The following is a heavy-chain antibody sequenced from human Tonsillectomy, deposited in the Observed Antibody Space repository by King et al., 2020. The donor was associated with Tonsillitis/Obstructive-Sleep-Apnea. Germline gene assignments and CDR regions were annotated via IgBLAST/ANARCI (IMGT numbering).Heavy chain of an antibody. J-gene: IGHJ4*02. D-gene: IGHD3-10*01. Sequence: VQLVESGGGLVKPGGSLRLSCAASGFTLSNAWMSWVRQAPGKGLEWVGRIKSKTDGGTTDYAAPVKGRFTISRDDSKNTLYLRMNSLKTEDTAVYYCTTEADTMVRGVIPLAFDYWGQGTLVTVSS. CDR2: IKSKTDGGTT. V-gene: IGHV3-15*01. CDR3: TTEADTMVRGVIPLAFDY. CDR1: GFTLSNAW.